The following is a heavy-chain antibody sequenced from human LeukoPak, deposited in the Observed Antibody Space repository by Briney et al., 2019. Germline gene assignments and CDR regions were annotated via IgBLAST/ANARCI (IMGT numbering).Heavy chain of an antibody. Sequence: SETLSLTCTVYGGSFSPYYWSWIRQPPGKGLEWIGEINHSGSTNYNPSLKSRVTISVDTSKNQFSLRLSSVTAADTAVYYCARGGFYCGGDCYVDYWGQGTLVTVSS. V-gene: IGHV4-34*01. J-gene: IGHJ4*02. CDR2: INHSGST. CDR3: ARGGFYCGGDCYVDY. CDR1: GGSFSPYY. D-gene: IGHD2-21*02.